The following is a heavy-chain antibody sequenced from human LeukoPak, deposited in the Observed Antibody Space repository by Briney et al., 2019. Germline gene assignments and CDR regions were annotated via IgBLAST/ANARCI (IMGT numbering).Heavy chain of an antibody. CDR2: IIPIFGTA. CDR3: AREAVTLLGLFDY. V-gene: IGHV1-69*05. Sequence: SVKVSCKASGGTFSSYAISWVRQAPGQGLEWMGRIIPIFGTANYAQKFQGRVTITTDESTSTAYMELSSLRSEDTAVYYCAREAVTLLGLFDYWGQGTLITVSS. J-gene: IGHJ4*02. D-gene: IGHD6-19*01. CDR1: GGTFSSYA.